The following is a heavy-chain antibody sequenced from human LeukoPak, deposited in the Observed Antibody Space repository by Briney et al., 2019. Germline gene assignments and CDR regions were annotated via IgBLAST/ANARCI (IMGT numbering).Heavy chain of an antibody. D-gene: IGHD2-15*01. CDR2: ISWNSGSI. CDR3: AKDGVSGGPFDY. J-gene: IGHJ4*02. Sequence: GGSLRLSCAASGFTFDDYAMHWVRQAPGKGLEWVSGISWNSGSIGYADSVKGRFTISRDNAKNSLYLQMNSLRAEDTALYYCAKDGVSGGPFDYWGQGTLVTVSS. V-gene: IGHV3-9*01. CDR1: GFTFDDYA.